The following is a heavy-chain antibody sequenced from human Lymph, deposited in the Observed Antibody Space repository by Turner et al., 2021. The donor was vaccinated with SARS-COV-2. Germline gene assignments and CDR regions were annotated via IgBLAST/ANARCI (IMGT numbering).Heavy chain of an antibody. V-gene: IGHV3-33*01. CDR3: ARGAAGEWYFDL. CDR1: GFTFSSYG. D-gene: IGHD1-26*01. J-gene: IGHJ2*01. CDR2: IRYDGSNK. Sequence: VQLVESGGGVVQTGRSLRLSCAASGFTFSSYGMYWVRQAPGRGLEWVAVIRYDGSNKYYADSVKGRFTISRDNSKNTLYLQMNSLRAEDTAVYYCARGAAGEWYFDLWGRGTLVTVSS.